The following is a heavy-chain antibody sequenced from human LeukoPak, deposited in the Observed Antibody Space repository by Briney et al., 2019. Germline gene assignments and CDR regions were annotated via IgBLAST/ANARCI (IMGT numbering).Heavy chain of an antibody. CDR1: GFTFSDYY. J-gene: IGHJ4*02. D-gene: IGHD6-6*01. CDR3: SARYSRSSVGY. CDR2: ISSSGSTI. Sequence: PGASLRLSCAAAGFTFSDYYMSWIRQAPGKGLEWVSYISSSGSTIYYADSVKGRFTISRDNAKNSLYLQMNSLRAEDTAVYYCSARYSRSSVGYRGQGTLVTVSS. V-gene: IGHV3-11*04.